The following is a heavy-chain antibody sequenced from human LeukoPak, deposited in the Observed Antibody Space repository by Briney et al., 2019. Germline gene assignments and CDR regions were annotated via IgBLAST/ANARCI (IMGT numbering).Heavy chain of an antibody. CDR2: IWYDGSKI. CDR1: GFTFNTYG. Sequence: PGGSLRLSCAASGFTFNTYGMHWVRQGPGKGLEWVALIWYDGSKIYYADSVKGRFTISRDNSKNTLYLQMNSLRVEDTALYYCARDLNNVVGPPHHWGQGTLVTVSS. D-gene: IGHD2-2*01. CDR3: ARDLNNVVGPPHH. V-gene: IGHV3-33*01. J-gene: IGHJ1*01.